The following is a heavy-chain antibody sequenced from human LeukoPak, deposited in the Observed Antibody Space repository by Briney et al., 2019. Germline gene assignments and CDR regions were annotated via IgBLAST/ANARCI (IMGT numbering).Heavy chain of an antibody. J-gene: IGHJ3*01. CDR1: GYTFITYD. V-gene: IGHV1-8*03. CDR2: MNPNSGNT. CDR3: TREGLDV. Sequence: ASVKVSCKPSGYTFITYDINWVRQATGQGLEWMAYMNPNSGNTGYAQTFQGRVTITWNTSINTAYMELSSLRSDDTALYYCTREGLDVWGQGTVVTVSS.